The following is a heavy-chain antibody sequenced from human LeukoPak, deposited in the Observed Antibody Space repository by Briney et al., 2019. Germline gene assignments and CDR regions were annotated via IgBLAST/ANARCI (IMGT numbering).Heavy chain of an antibody. V-gene: IGHV3-21*01. D-gene: IGHD3-22*01. CDR2: ISSSSSYI. CDR3: AKDPNYYDSRGGMDV. CDR1: GFTFSSYS. J-gene: IGHJ6*02. Sequence: GGSLRLSCAASGFTFSSYSMNWVRQAPGKGLEWVSSISSSSSYIYYADSVKGRFTISRDNSKNTLYLQMNSLRAEDTAVYYCAKDPNYYDSRGGMDVWGQGTTVTVSS.